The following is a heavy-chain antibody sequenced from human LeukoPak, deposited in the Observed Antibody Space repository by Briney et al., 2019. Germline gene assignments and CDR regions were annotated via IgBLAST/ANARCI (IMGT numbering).Heavy chain of an antibody. CDR1: GGSISSGSYY. J-gene: IGHJ4*02. Sequence: TASETLSLTCTGSGGSISSGSYYWSWIRQPPGKGLEWIGRIYTSGSTNYNPSLKSRVTISVDTSKNQFSLKLSSVTAADTAVYYCARGQWLTTVIIDYWGQGTLVTVSS. CDR2: IYTSGST. V-gene: IGHV4-61*02. CDR3: ARGQWLTTVIIDY. D-gene: IGHD4-17*01.